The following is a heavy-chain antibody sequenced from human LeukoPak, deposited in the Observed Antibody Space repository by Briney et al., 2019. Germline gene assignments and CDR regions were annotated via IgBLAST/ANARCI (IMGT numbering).Heavy chain of an antibody. CDR3: ARYRATHSFDY. Sequence: PSETLSLTCTVSGGSISSYYWSWIRQPPGKGLEWIGYIYYSGSTNYNPSLKSRVTISVDTSKNQFSLKLSSVTAADTAVYYCARYRATHSFDYWGQGTLVTVSS. J-gene: IGHJ4*02. CDR1: GGSISSYY. D-gene: IGHD5-12*01. CDR2: IYYSGST. V-gene: IGHV4-59*08.